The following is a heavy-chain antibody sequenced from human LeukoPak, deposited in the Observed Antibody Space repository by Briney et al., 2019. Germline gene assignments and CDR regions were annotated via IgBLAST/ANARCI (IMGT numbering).Heavy chain of an antibody. CDR1: GFTFSNYG. V-gene: IGHV3-30*03. Sequence: GGSLRLSGAASGFTFSNYGMHWVRQAPGKGLEWVAVMSYDGSNKYYADSVKGRFTISRDDSKNTLYLQMNSLRVEDTAFYYCARDFCSGGNCYVDSWGQGTLVTVSS. D-gene: IGHD2-15*01. J-gene: IGHJ4*02. CDR2: MSYDGSNK. CDR3: ARDFCSGGNCYVDS.